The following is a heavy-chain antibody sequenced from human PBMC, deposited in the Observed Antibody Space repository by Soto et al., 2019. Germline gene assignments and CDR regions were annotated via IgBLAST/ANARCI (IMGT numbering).Heavy chain of an antibody. CDR2: INDRGST. J-gene: IGHJ6*02. CDR3: ARHSKLRYFDWLVAPVGFMDV. V-gene: IGHV4-34*01. CDR1: GGSFSGYF. D-gene: IGHD3-9*01. Sequence: SETLSLTCAVYGGSFSGYFWNWIRQSPGKGLEWIGEINDRGSTNYNPSLKSRVTISVDTSKNQFSLKLSSVTAADTAVYYCARHSKLRYFDWLVAPVGFMDVWGQGTTVTSP.